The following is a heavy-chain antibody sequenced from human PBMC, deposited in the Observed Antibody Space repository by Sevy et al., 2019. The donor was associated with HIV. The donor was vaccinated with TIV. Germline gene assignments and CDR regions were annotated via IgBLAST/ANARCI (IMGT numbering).Heavy chain of an antibody. CDR3: ARDGRGYNGYDEFTHYYFDY. CDR2: INPSGGST. V-gene: IGHV1-46*01. D-gene: IGHD5-12*01. J-gene: IGHJ4*02. Sequence: ASVKVSCKASGYTFTNYYMHWVRQAPGQGLEWMGIINPSGGSTSYAQKFQGRVTMTRDTSTSTVYMELSRLRSEDTAVYYCARDGRGYNGYDEFTHYYFDYWGQGTLVTVSS. CDR1: GYTFTNYY.